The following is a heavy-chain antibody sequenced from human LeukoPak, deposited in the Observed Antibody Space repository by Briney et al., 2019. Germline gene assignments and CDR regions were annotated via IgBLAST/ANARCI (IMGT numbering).Heavy chain of an antibody. V-gene: IGHV3-74*01. Sequence: GGSLRLSCAASGFTFSNYWMHWVRQAPGKGLVWVSRINSDGINTSYADSVKGRFTISRDNSKNTLYLQMNSLRAEDTAVYYCARAVGRANWFDPWGQGTLVTVSS. CDR3: ARAVGRANWFDP. CDR1: GFTFSNYW. CDR2: INSDGINT. D-gene: IGHD1-26*01. J-gene: IGHJ5*02.